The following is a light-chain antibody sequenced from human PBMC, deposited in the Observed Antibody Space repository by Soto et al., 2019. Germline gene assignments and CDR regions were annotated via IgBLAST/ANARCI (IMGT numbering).Light chain of an antibody. Sequence: QSALTQPPSASGSPGQSVTISCTGTSSDVGGYNYVSWYQQHPGKAPKLMIYEVSKRPSGVPDRFSGSKSGNTASLTVSGLQAEDEPDYYCNSYAGSNNYVVFGGGTKVTVL. CDR1: SSDVGGYNY. CDR2: EVS. CDR3: NSYAGSNNYVV. V-gene: IGLV2-8*01. J-gene: IGLJ2*01.